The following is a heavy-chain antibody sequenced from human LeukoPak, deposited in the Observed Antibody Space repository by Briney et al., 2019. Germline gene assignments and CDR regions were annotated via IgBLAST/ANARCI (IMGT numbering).Heavy chain of an antibody. CDR2: ILATGESATTDYGTT. Sequence: GSLRLSCAASGFTFNKVWMNWVRQAPGKGLEWVGRILATGESATTDYGTTDYAAPVRGRFTISRDDSKNTLYLQMNSLKTDDSAVYYCTPRVVATNVFWGQGILVTVSS. CDR3: TPRVVATNVF. CDR1: GFTFNKVW. J-gene: IGHJ4*02. D-gene: IGHD5-12*01. V-gene: IGHV3-15*04.